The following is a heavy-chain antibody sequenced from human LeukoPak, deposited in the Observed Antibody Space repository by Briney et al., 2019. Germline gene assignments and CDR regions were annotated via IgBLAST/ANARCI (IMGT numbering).Heavy chain of an antibody. V-gene: IGHV1-18*01. CDR2: ISAYNGNT. Sequence: ASVKVSCKASGYTFTSYGISWGRQAPGQGLEWMGWISAYNGNTNYAQKLQGRVTMATDTSTSTAYMELRSLRSDDTAVYYCARGGVVGATNYYYYMDVWGKGTTVTVSS. J-gene: IGHJ6*03. CDR3: ARGGVVGATNYYYYMDV. D-gene: IGHD1-26*01. CDR1: GYTFTSYG.